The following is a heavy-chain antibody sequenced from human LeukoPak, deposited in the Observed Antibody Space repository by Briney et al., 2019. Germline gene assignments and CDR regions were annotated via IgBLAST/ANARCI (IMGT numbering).Heavy chain of an antibody. D-gene: IGHD3-10*01. J-gene: IGHJ6*03. CDR1: GYTFTSYA. CDR2: INAGNGNT. V-gene: IGHV1-3*03. Sequence: ASAKVSCKASGYTFTSYAMHWVRQAPGQRLEWMGWINAGNGNTKYSQEFQGRVTITRDKSTSTAYMELSSLRSEDTAVYYCARVSGNGYYYYMDVWGKGTTVTVSS. CDR3: ARVSGNGYYYYMDV.